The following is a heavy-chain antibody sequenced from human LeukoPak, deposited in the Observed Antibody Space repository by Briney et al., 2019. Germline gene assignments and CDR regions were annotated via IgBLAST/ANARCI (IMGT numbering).Heavy chain of an antibody. CDR2: LTWDGGVT. Sequence: GGSLRLSCAASGFTFADFTMHWVRHVPRKGLEWVSSLTWDGGVTYYADSVEGRFTISRDNNKDSLYLQMNSLRSEDSALYFCAKGGSTHWHSVGYFDFWGQGTLVAVSS. D-gene: IGHD2-15*01. CDR1: GFTFADFT. J-gene: IGHJ4*02. V-gene: IGHV3-43*01. CDR3: AKGGSTHWHSVGYFDF.